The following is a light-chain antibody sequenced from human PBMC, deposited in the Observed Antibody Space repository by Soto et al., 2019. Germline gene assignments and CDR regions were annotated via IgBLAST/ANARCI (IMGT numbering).Light chain of an antibody. Sequence: QSALTQPASMSGSPGQSVTISCTGTSRDVGRFNLVSWYQQHPGKAPQLIIYEGTKPPSGLSNRFSGSKSGNTASLTTSGLQAEDEADYYCCSYAGDNTVIFGGGTQLTVL. J-gene: IGLJ2*01. V-gene: IGLV2-23*01. CDR2: EGT. CDR1: SRDVGRFNL. CDR3: CSYAGDNTVI.